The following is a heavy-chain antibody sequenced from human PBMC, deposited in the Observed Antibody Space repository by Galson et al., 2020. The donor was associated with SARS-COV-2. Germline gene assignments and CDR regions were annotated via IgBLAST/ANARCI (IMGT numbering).Heavy chain of an antibody. Sequence: GESLKISCAPSGFTFNNYGMNWVRQAPGKGLEWVGIISYDGNYQYYGDSVKGRFTISRDNSKNTLYLQMNSLRAEDTAVYYCAKDMGWLQLVGSSYQYYHTMDVWGQGPRSPSP. J-gene: IGHJ6*02. D-gene: IGHD5-12*01. CDR2: ISYDGNYQ. V-gene: IGHV3-30*18. CDR3: AKDMGWLQLVGSSYQYYHTMDV. CDR1: GFTFNNYG.